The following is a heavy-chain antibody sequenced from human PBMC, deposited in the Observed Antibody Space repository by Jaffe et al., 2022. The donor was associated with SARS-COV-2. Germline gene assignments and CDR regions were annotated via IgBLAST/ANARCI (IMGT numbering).Heavy chain of an antibody. CDR1: GYTFTSYY. Sequence: QVQLVQSGAEVKKPGASVKVSCKASGYTFTSYYMHWVRQAPGQGLEWMGIINPSGGSTSYAQKFQGRVTMTRDTSTSTVYMELSSLRSEDTAVYYCARDGGIVVVPDRYGMDVWGQGTTVTVSS. V-gene: IGHV1-46*01. J-gene: IGHJ6*02. CDR3: ARDGGIVVVPDRYGMDV. CDR2: INPSGGST. D-gene: IGHD2-2*01.